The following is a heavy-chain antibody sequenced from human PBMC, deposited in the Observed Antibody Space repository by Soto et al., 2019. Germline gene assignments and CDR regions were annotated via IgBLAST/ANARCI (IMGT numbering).Heavy chain of an antibody. CDR1: GYTFTSYG. Sequence: ASVKVSCKASGYTFTSYGISWVRQAPGQGLEWMGWISAYNGNTNYAQKLQGRVTMTTDTSTSTAYMELRSLRSDDTAVYYCARVGGYDILTGSAPEIYDYWGQGTLVTVSS. CDR2: ISAYNGNT. CDR3: ARVGGYDILTGSAPEIYDY. J-gene: IGHJ4*02. V-gene: IGHV1-18*01. D-gene: IGHD3-9*01.